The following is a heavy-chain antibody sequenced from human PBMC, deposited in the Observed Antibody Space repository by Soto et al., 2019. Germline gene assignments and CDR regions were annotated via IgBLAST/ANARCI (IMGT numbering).Heavy chain of an antibody. V-gene: IGHV4-59*01. CDR3: ARVTLAVANWFDP. J-gene: IGHJ5*02. D-gene: IGHD6-19*01. CDR2: IYYSGST. CDR1: GGSISSYY. Sequence: SETLSLTCTVAGGSISSYYWSWIRQPPGKGLEWIGYIYYSGSTNYNPSLKSRVTISVDTSKNQFSLKLSSVTAADTAVYYCARVTLAVANWFDPWGQGTLVTVSS.